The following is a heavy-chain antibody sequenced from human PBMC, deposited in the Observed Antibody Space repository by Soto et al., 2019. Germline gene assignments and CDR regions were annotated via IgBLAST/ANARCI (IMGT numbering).Heavy chain of an antibody. V-gene: IGHV4-61*01. CDR1: GGSVSSGSYY. Sequence: QVQLQESGPGLVKPSETLSITCTVSGGSVSSGSYYWSWIRQPPGKGLEWIGYIYYSGSTNYNPSLKDRVTISVDTSKNQFSLKLSSVTAADTAVYYCARVDVVDNWFDPWGQGTLVTVSS. CDR3: ARVDVVDNWFDP. J-gene: IGHJ5*02. D-gene: IGHD3-22*01. CDR2: IYYSGST.